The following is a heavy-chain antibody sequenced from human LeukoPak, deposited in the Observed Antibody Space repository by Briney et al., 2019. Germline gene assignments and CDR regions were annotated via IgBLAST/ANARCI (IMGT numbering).Heavy chain of an antibody. CDR1: GFTFNTFG. Sequence: GGSLRLSCVVSGFTFNTFGMHWVRQAPGKGLDWVAFIHSNGNTVYYTDSVKGRFSISRDNSKNTLYLQMNSLRPDDTAVYYCASRVGTFYFDSWGQGTQVTVSS. J-gene: IGHJ4*02. CDR3: ASRVGTFYFDS. CDR2: IHSNGNTV. D-gene: IGHD1-26*01. V-gene: IGHV3-30*02.